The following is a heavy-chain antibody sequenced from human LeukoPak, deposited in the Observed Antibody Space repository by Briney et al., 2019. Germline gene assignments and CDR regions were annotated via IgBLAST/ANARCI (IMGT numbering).Heavy chain of an antibody. CDR3: ARDPQDTVVVPAAMWYYYYGMDV. J-gene: IGHJ6*02. Sequence: GASVKVSCKASGYTFTGYYMHWVRQAPGQGLEWMGWINPNSGGTNYAQKLQGRVTMTRDTSISTAYMSRLRSDDTAVYYCARDPQDTVVVPAAMWYYYYGMDVWGQGTTVTVSS. CDR2: INPNSGGT. CDR1: GYTFTGYY. D-gene: IGHD2-2*01. V-gene: IGHV1-2*02.